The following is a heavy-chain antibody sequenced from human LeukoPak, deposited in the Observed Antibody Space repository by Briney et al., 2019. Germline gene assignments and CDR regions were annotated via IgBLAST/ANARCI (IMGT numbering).Heavy chain of an antibody. CDR3: ARVESGGYYYDSSGYYPRFWYFDL. D-gene: IGHD3-22*01. Sequence: SETLSLTCTVSGGSISSYYWSWIRQPAGEGLEWIGRIYTSGSTNYNPSLKSRVTMSVDTSKNQFSLKLSSVTAADTAVYYCARVESGGYYYDSSGYYPRFWYFDLWGRGTLVTVSS. CDR1: GGSISSYY. J-gene: IGHJ2*01. CDR2: IYTSGST. V-gene: IGHV4-4*07.